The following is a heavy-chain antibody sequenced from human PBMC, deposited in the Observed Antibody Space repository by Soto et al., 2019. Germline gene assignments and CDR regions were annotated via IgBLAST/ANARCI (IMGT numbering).Heavy chain of an antibody. CDR1: GGSINGWG. CDR3: ARSVTGSHYSLDF. J-gene: IGHJ3*01. Sequence: QVQLVQSGAEVKKPGSSVRVSCKASGGSINGWGFSWVRQAPGQRLQCLGAIIPSLGIRNYAQRFQDRVTLTEDESTNTAHMELTDLNSEDTAVYFCARSVTGSHYSLDFSGQGTMVTVSS. D-gene: IGHD2-21*02. CDR2: IIPSLGIR. V-gene: IGHV1-69*01.